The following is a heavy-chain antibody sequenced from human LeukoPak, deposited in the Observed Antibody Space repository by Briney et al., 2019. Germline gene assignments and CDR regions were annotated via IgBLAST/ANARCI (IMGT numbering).Heavy chain of an antibody. CDR1: GFSISSYE. CDR2: ISSSGSTI. J-gene: IGHJ6*03. CDR3: ARVELAPYYYYMDV. V-gene: IGHV3-48*03. Sequence: PGVSLRLSCAASGFSISSYEMNWVRQAPGKGLEWVSYISSSGSTIYYADSVKGRFTISRDNAKNSLYLQVNSLRAEDTAVYYCARVELAPYYYYMDVWGKGTTVTVSS. D-gene: IGHD1-7*01.